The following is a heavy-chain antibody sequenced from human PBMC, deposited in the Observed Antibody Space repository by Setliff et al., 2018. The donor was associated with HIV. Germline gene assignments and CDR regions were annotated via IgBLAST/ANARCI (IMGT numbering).Heavy chain of an antibody. V-gene: IGHV5-51*01. CDR1: AYSFTTFW. Sequence: PVESLKISCKGSAYSFTTFWIAWVRQMPGKGLEWMGIIYPGDSDTTYSPSFRGQVTISVDKSISTAYLQWSSLKASDSAMYYCARQTVHTTHSLDFGSPNRDYYYGMDVWGQGTTVTVS. CDR2: IYPGDSDT. J-gene: IGHJ6*02. D-gene: IGHD1-1*01. CDR3: ARQTVHTTHSLDFGSPNRDYYYGMDV.